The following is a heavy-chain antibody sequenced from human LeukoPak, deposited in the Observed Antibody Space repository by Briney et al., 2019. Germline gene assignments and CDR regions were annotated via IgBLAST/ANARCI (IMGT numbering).Heavy chain of an antibody. CDR2: ISYDGSNK. CDR1: GFTFSSYG. V-gene: IGHV3-30*18. D-gene: IGHD1-26*01. J-gene: IGHJ5*02. Sequence: GGSLRLSCAASGFTFSSYGMQWVRQAPGKGLEWVAVISYDGSNKYYADSVKGRFTISRDNSKNTLYLQMNSLRAEDTAVYYCAKNSGSYIATWFDPWGQGTLVTVSS. CDR3: AKNSGSYIATWFDP.